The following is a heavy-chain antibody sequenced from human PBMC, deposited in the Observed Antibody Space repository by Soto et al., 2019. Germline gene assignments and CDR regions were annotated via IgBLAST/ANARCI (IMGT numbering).Heavy chain of an antibody. CDR1: GGSISSSDW. CDR2: IYHSGST. Sequence: SETLSLTCAVSGGSISSSDWWSWVRQPPGKGLEWIGEIYHSGSTNYNPSLKSRVTISVDKSKNQFSLKLSSVTAADTAVYYCAREPSSPLYYYYYGMDVWGQGTTVPVSS. J-gene: IGHJ6*02. V-gene: IGHV4-4*02. CDR3: AREPSSPLYYYYYGMDV.